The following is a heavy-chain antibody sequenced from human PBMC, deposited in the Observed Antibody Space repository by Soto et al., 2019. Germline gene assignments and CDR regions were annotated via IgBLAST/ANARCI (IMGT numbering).Heavy chain of an antibody. J-gene: IGHJ6*02. CDR1: GFTFTSSA. CDR2: IVVGSGNT. D-gene: IGHD2-2*02. V-gene: IGHV1-58*01. CDR3: AADWYCSSTSCYSNYYSYGMDV. Sequence: SVKVSCKASGFTFTSSAVQWVRQARGQRLEWIGWIVVGSGNTNYAQKFQERVTITRDMSTSTAYMELSSLRSEDTAVYYCAADWYCSSTSCYSNYYSYGMDVWGQGTTVSVSS.